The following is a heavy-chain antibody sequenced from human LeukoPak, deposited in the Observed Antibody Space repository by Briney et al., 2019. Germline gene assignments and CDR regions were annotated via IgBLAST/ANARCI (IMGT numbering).Heavy chain of an antibody. CDR2: ISYDGSNK. CDR1: GFTFSSYA. D-gene: IGHD6-19*01. J-gene: IGHJ4*02. CDR3: ASEYSSAFDY. Sequence: GGSLRLSCAASGFTFSSYAMHWVRQAPGKGLEWVAVISYDGSNKYYADSVKGRFTISRDNSKNTLYLQMNSLRAEDTAVYYCASEYSSAFDYWGQGTLVTVSS. V-gene: IGHV3-30-3*01.